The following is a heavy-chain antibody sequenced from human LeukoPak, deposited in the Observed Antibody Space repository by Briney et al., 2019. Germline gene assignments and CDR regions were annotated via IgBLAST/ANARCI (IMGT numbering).Heavy chain of an antibody. CDR3: ARDDYCSGGDCYSGAFDY. J-gene: IGHJ4*02. CDR2: IGSTSTTI. Sequence: GGSPRLSCAASGFTFSIYNMNWVRLAPGKGLEWVSYIGSTSTTIYYADSVRGRFTISRDNAKNSLYLQMNSLRDDDTAVYFCARDDYCSGGDCYSGAFDYWGQGTPVTVSS. D-gene: IGHD2-15*01. CDR1: GFTFSIYN. V-gene: IGHV3-48*02.